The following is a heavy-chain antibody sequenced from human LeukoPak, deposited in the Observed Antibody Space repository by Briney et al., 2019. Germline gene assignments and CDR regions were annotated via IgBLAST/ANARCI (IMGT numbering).Heavy chain of an antibody. CDR2: MYHSGST. CDR1: GDSIISSDYY. D-gene: IGHD3-22*01. V-gene: IGHV4-39*07. J-gene: IGHJ4*02. Sequence: SETLSLTCTVSGDSIISSDYYWGWIRQPPGKGLEWIGSMYHSGSTYYNPSLKSRVTISVDTSKNQFSLKLRSVTAADTAVYSCARETYYYDNSGYYRLYYFDHWGQGTLVTVSS. CDR3: ARETYYYDNSGYYRLYYFDH.